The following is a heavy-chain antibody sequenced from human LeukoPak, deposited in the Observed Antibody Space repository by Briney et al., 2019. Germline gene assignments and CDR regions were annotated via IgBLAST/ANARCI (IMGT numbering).Heavy chain of an antibody. Sequence: PGRSLRLSCVASGFTFSSYGMHWVRQAPRKGLQWVAVISYDGSNKYYADSVNGRFTISRDNSKNTLYLQMNSLRAEDTAVYYCAKSNREDIVVIPAALRDYYFDYWDQGTLVTVSS. J-gene: IGHJ4*02. D-gene: IGHD2-2*01. V-gene: IGHV3-30*18. CDR2: ISYDGSNK. CDR3: AKSNREDIVVIPAALRDYYFDY. CDR1: GFTFSSYG.